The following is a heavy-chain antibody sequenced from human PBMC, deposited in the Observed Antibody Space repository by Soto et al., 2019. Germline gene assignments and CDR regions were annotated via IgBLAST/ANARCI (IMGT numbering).Heavy chain of an antibody. CDR1: GFTFSSYA. D-gene: IGHD2-15*01. J-gene: IGHJ4*02. Sequence: QVQLVESGGGVVQPGRSLRLSCAASGFTFSSYAMHWVRQAPGKGLEWVAVISYDGSNKYYADSVKGRFTISRDNSKNTLYLQMNSLRAEDTTVYYCAGPYCSGGSCYSGWGQGTLVTVSS. CDR2: ISYDGSNK. CDR3: AGPYCSGGSCYSG. V-gene: IGHV3-30-3*01.